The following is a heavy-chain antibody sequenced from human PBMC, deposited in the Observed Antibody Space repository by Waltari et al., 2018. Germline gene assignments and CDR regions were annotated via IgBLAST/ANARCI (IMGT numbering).Heavy chain of an antibody. J-gene: IGHJ4*02. Sequence: EVQLVESGGGLVQPGRSLRLSCAASGFTFNDYGMHWVRQAPGKGLEWVSGISWNSNSIGYADSVKGRFTISRDNAKNSLYLQMNSLRAEDMALYYCAKGGCSGGSCYPDYWGQGTLVTVSS. CDR1: GFTFNDYG. D-gene: IGHD2-15*01. CDR2: ISWNSNSI. CDR3: AKGGCSGGSCYPDY. V-gene: IGHV3-9*03.